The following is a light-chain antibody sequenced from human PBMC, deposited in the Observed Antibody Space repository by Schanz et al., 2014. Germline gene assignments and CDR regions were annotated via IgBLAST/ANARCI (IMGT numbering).Light chain of an antibody. CDR1: SSDVGGNNH. Sequence: QSALTQPPSASGSPGQSVAISCTGTSSDVGGNNHVSWYQQHPGKAPKLLIYEVTKRPSGVPDRFSGSKSGNTASLTISGLQAEDEADYYCSSYAGSNKEVFGGGTKLTVL. CDR3: SSYAGSNKEV. J-gene: IGLJ3*02. V-gene: IGLV2-8*01. CDR2: EVT.